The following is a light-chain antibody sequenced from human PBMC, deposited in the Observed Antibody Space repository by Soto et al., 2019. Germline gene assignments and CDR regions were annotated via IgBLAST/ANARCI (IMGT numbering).Light chain of an antibody. CDR1: SSNIGAGYH. V-gene: IGLV1-40*01. Sequence: QSVLTQPPSVSGAPWQRVTISCTGSSSNIGAGYHVHWYQFLPGTAPKLLISGNTNRASGVTDRFSGSKSGTSASLAITGLQAEDEADYYCQSYDRSLSGVVFGGGTKLTVL. CDR2: GNT. CDR3: QSYDRSLSGVV. J-gene: IGLJ2*01.